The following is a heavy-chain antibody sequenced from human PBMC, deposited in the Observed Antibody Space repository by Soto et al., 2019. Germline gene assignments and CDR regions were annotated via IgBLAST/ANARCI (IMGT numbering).Heavy chain of an antibody. CDR1: GVSVSGGA. CDR3: AREGIYSGTYYDWSFDL. Sequence: GGSLRLSCVVCGVSVSGGASVGVRQATGKGREWVSLMHRGGSRDNADSGKGRFTTSRDKSKNTLYLQMNSLGAEDTAVYYCAREGIYSGTYYDWSFDLWGRGTLVTVSS. D-gene: IGHD1-26*01. CDR2: MHRGGSR. J-gene: IGHJ2*01. V-gene: IGHV3-53*01.